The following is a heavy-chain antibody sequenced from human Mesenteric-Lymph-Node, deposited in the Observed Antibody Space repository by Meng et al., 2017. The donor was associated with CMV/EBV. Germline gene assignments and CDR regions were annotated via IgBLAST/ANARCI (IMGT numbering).Heavy chain of an antibody. V-gene: IGHV1-69*05. CDR1: RYA. CDR3: ARNPSYCSSTSCYTEYYFDY. CDR2: IIPNFSTA. D-gene: IGHD2-2*02. J-gene: IGHJ4*02. Sequence: RYAISWVRRAPGQGLEWLGGIIPNFSTANYAQKFQGRVTITTDKSTSTAYMELSSLRSEDTAVYYCARNPSYCSSTSCYTEYYFDYWGQGTLVTVSS.